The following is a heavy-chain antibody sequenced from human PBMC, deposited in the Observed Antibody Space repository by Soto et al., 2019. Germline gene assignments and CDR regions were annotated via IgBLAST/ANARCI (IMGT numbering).Heavy chain of an antibody. CDR2: ISWSSGSV. Sequence: EVQLVESGGGLVQPGRSLRLSCAASGFTFDDYAMHWVRQAPGKGLEWVSGISWSSGSVAYADSVKGRFTISRDNAKNSLSLQMNSLSAEDTALYYCAKDTVAFPHSISAFDCWGQGTLVTVSS. J-gene: IGHJ4*02. CDR3: AKDTVAFPHSISAFDC. V-gene: IGHV3-9*01. D-gene: IGHD6-6*01. CDR1: GFTFDDYA.